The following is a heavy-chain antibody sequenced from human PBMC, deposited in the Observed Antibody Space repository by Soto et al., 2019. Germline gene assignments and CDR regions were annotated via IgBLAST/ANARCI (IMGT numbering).Heavy chain of an antibody. CDR1: GGTFSSYT. CDR3: ARGYYSGSNPSSFDY. J-gene: IGHJ4*02. Sequence: QLQLVQSGAEVREPGSSVKVYCKASGGTFSSYTVIWVRQAPGQGLEWMGGITPTLNIAKYAEKIQGRVTITADESTRTVNMHLSSLRSEDTAVYFCARGYYSGSNPSSFDYWGQGTLVAVSS. D-gene: IGHD1-26*01. CDR2: ITPTLNIA. V-gene: IGHV1-69*01.